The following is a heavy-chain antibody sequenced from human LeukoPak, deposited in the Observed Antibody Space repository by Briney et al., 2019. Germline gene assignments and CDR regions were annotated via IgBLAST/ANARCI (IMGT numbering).Heavy chain of an antibody. V-gene: IGHV4-61*02. CDR1: GGSISSGSYY. Sequence: PSETLSLTCTVSGGSISSGSYYWSWIRQPAGKGLEWIGRIYTTGSTNYNPSLKSRVTISVDTSKNQFSLKLSSVTAADTAVYYCARLFVPYAFDIWGQGTMVTVSS. CDR2: IYTTGST. CDR3: ARLFVPYAFDI. D-gene: IGHD3-16*02. J-gene: IGHJ3*02.